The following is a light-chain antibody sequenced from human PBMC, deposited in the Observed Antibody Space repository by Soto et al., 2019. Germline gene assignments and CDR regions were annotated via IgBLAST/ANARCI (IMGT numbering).Light chain of an antibody. J-gene: IGKJ4*01. CDR2: DLS. Sequence: EIVLTQSPATLSLSPGERATLSCWASQSVNIYFAWYQQKPGQAPRLLIYDLSNRATGIPARFSGSGSGTDFTLPISSLEPEDFAVYYCQQRSNWPLTFGGGTKVEIK. CDR3: QQRSNWPLT. V-gene: IGKV3-11*01. CDR1: QSVNIY.